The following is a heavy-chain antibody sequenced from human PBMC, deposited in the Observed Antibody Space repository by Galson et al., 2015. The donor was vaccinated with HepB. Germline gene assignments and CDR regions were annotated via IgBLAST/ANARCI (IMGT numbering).Heavy chain of an antibody. D-gene: IGHD2-2*02. CDR3: ASDHCSGASCYSRDAFDI. CDR1: GFTFSNAW. V-gene: IGHV3-15*01. J-gene: IGHJ3*02. Sequence: SLRLSCAASGFTFSNAWMSWVRQAPGTGLEWVGRIKSKPDGGTTDYDAPVKGRFTISRDDSKNTLYLQMNSLRAEDTAVYYCASDHCSGASCYSRDAFDIWGQGTMVTVSS. CDR2: IKSKPDGGTT.